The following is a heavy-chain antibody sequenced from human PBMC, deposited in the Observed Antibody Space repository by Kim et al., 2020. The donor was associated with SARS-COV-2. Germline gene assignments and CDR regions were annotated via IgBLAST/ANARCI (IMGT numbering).Heavy chain of an antibody. V-gene: IGHV5-51*01. CDR1: GYSFTSYW. CDR2: IYPGDSDT. D-gene: IGHD3-9*01. Sequence: GESLKISCKGSGYSFTSYWIGWVRQMPGKGLEWMGIIYPGDSDTRYSPSFQGQVTISADKSISTAYLQWSSLKASDTAMYYCARLVMYYDILTGHPSWGGMDVWGQGTTVTVSS. CDR3: ARLVMYYDILTGHPSWGGMDV. J-gene: IGHJ6*02.